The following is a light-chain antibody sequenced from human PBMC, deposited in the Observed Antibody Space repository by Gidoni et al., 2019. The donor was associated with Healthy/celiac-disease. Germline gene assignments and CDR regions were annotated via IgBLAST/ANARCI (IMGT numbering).Light chain of an antibody. CDR1: PGISSW. CDR3: RQANPFT. J-gene: IGKJ2*01. Sequence: DIQMTQSPSSVSASVGDRVTITCRASPGISSWLAWYQPKPGNAPKLLIYAASSLQSAVPSRFSGSGTGTDFTLTIRSLQPEDFSTYYCRQANPFTFGQGTKLEIK. CDR2: AAS. V-gene: IGKV1-12*02.